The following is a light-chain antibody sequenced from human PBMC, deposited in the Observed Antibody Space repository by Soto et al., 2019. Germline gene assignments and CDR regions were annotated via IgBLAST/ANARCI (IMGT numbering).Light chain of an antibody. CDR1: QSISSW. CDR2: KAS. Sequence: DIQMTQSPSTLSASVGDRVTITCRASQSISSWLAWYQQKPGKAPKLLIYKASSLESGVPSRFSGSGSGTDFTLTISSLQPDDFATYYCQQHNSLYTFGQGTKLEIK. V-gene: IGKV1-5*03. J-gene: IGKJ2*01. CDR3: QQHNSLYT.